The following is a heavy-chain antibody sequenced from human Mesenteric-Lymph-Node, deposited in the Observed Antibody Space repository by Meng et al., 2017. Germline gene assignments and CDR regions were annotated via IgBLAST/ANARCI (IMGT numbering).Heavy chain of an antibody. CDR2: ISASGGSS. D-gene: IGHD4-17*01. CDR1: GFTFSSYA. CDR3: EKSHGTTVTTLGDY. Sequence: GESLKISCAASGFTFSSYAMSWVRQAPGKGLEWVAAISASGGSSYYADSVKGRFTLSRDDYKNTLYLKMNSLRAEDTAVYYCEKSHGTTVTTLGDYWGQGTLVTVSS. V-gene: IGHV3-23*01. J-gene: IGHJ4*02.